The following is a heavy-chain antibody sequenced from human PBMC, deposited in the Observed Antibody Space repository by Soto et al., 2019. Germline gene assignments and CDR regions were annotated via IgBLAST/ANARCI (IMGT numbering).Heavy chain of an antibody. CDR1: GGSISSYY. Sequence: SETLSLTCTVSGGSISSYYWSWIRQPPGKGLEWIGYIYYTGSTNYSPSLKSRVTISVDTSTNQFSLNLSSVTAAGTAVYYCARPRTTGTPYDAFDIWGQGTMVTVSS. CDR2: IYYTGST. V-gene: IGHV4-59*08. D-gene: IGHD1-1*01. CDR3: ARPRTTGTPYDAFDI. J-gene: IGHJ3*02.